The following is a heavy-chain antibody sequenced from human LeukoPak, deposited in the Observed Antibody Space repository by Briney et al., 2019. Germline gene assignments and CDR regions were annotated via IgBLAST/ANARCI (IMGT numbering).Heavy chain of an antibody. CDR2: ISYDGSNK. D-gene: IGHD6-6*01. CDR1: GFTFSSYA. CDR3: ARGPSSSSLNWFDP. V-gene: IGHV3-30-3*01. J-gene: IGHJ5*02. Sequence: PGGSLRLSCAASGFTFSSYAMHWVRQAPGKGLEWVAVISYDGSNKYYADSVKGRFTISRDNSKNTLYLQMNSLRAEDTAVYYCARGPSSSSLNWFDPWGQGTLVTVSS.